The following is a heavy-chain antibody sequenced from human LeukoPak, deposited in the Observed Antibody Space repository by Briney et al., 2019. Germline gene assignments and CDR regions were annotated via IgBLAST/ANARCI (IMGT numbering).Heavy chain of an antibody. D-gene: IGHD3-10*01. J-gene: IGHJ4*02. CDR2: INSDGSST. CDR1: GFTFSSYW. Sequence: GGSLRLSCAASGFTFSSYWMHWVRQAPGKGLVWVSRINSDGSSTSYADSVKGRFTISRDNAKNTLYLQMNSLRAEDTAVYYCAKGGWFGELLLVDYWGQGTLVTVSS. CDR3: AKGGWFGELLLVDY. V-gene: IGHV3-74*01.